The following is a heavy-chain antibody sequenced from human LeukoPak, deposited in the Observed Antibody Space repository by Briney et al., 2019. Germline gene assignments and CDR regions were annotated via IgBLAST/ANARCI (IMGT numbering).Heavy chain of an antibody. Sequence: GGSLRLSCAASGFTFSSYWMHWVRQVPGKGLVWVSRIRGDGSSTSYADSVKGRFTISRDNAKNTLYLQMNSLRAEDTAVYYCARDGYSSSFYFDYWGQGTLVTVSS. CDR3: ARDGYSSSFYFDY. J-gene: IGHJ4*02. D-gene: IGHD6-6*01. CDR1: GFTFSSYW. V-gene: IGHV3-74*01. CDR2: IRGDGSST.